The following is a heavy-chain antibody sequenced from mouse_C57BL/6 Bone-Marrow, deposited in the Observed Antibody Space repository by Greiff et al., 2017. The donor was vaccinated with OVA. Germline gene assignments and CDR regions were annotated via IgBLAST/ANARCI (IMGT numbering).Heavy chain of an antibody. Sequence: QVQLQQPGAELVMPGASVKLSCKASGYTFTSYWMHWVKQRPGQGLEWIGMIHPNSGSTNYNEKFKSKATLTVDKSSSTAYMQLSSLTSEDSAVYYCARPSGNPYYAMDYWGQGTSVTVSS. CDR3: ARPSGNPYYAMDY. V-gene: IGHV1-64*01. CDR1: GYTFTSYW. CDR2: IHPNSGST. J-gene: IGHJ4*01. D-gene: IGHD2-1*01.